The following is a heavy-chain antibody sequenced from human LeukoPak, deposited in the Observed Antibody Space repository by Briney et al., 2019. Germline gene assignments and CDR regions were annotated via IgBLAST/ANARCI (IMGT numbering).Heavy chain of an antibody. CDR2: VSSSGENT. J-gene: IGHJ4*02. V-gene: IGHV3-23*01. Sequence: GGSLRLSCASSDFTFSTSGMTWVRQAPGKVLEWVSTVSSSGENTYYADSVKGRFTISRDNSKNTLYLQMNSLRAEDTAVYYCAKGAYYDLWGQGTLVTVSS. CDR3: AKGAYYDL. CDR1: DFTFSTSG. D-gene: IGHD3-22*01.